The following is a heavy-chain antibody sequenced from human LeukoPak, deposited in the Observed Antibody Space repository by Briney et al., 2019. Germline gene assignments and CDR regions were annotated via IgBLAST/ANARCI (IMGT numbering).Heavy chain of an antibody. CDR1: GYPFTSYY. CDR2: ISAYNGDT. V-gene: IGHV1-18*01. CDR3: ARDFLHLAGSGSYYYPLDY. Sequence: GASVKVSCKASGYPFTSYYINWVRQAPGQGLEWMGWISAYNGDTNYAQNLQGRVTMTTDTSTDTAYMELRSLRSDDTAVYYCARDFLHLAGSGSYYYPLDYWGQGTLVTVSS. J-gene: IGHJ4*02. D-gene: IGHD1-26*01.